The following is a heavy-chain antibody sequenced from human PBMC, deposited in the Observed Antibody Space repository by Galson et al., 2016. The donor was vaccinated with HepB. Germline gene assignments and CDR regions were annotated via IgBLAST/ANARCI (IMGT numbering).Heavy chain of an antibody. CDR2: IYPDDSDT. D-gene: IGHD1-1*01. CDR3: ATLYWNADDYNGMDV. CDR1: GFSFTNYW. Sequence: QSGADVKKPGESLKISCKGSGFSFTNYWIGWVRQMPGKGLEWMGIIYPDDSDTRYSPSFQGQVTISADKSISTAYLQWSSLKASDTAMYYCATLYWNADDYNGMDVWGQGTTVTVSS. V-gene: IGHV5-51*03. J-gene: IGHJ6*02.